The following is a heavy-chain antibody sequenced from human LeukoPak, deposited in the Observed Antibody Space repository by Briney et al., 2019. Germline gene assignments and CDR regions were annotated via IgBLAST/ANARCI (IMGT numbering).Heavy chain of an antibody. J-gene: IGHJ4*02. CDR2: IYYDEST. CDR3: ARGLLQYASSWPFDC. D-gene: IGHD6-13*01. V-gene: IGHV4-39*07. CDR1: GDSISRSSYY. Sequence: PSGTLSLTCTVSGDSISRSSYYWGWIRQTPGKGLEWIGSIYYDESTYYNPSLESRVTISIGTSRNQFSLKLSSVTAADTAVYYCARGLLQYASSWPFDCWGQGTLVTVSS.